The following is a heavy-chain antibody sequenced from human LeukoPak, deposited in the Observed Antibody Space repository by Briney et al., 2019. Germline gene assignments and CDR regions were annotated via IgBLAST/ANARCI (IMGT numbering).Heavy chain of an antibody. CDR1: GFTFSSYG. Sequence: GGSLRLSCAASGFTFSSYGMSWVRQAPGKGLEWVSVIYSGGSTYYADSVKGRFTISRDNSKNTLYLQMNSLRAEDTAVYYCASSPGYYMDVWGKGTTVTISS. CDR2: IYSGGST. J-gene: IGHJ6*03. CDR3: ASSPGYYMDV. V-gene: IGHV3-53*01. D-gene: IGHD1-14*01.